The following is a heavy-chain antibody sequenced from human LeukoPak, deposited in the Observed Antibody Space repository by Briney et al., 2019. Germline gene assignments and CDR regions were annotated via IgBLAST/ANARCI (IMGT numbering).Heavy chain of an antibody. D-gene: IGHD3-10*01. CDR1: GFTFSSYG. CDR3: AREGSGLFDY. CDR2: IRYDGSNK. Sequence: GGSLRLSCAASGFTFSSYGMHWVRQAPGKGLEWVAFIRYDGSNKYYADSVKGRFTISRDNSKNTLYLQMNSLRSDDTAVYYCAREGSGLFDYWGQGTLVTVSS. V-gene: IGHV3-30*02. J-gene: IGHJ4*02.